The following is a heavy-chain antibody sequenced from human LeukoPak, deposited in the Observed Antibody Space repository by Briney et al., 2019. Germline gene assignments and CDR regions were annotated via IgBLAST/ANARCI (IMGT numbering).Heavy chain of an antibody. CDR1: GGSISSSSYY. Sequence: SETLSLTCTVSGGSISSSSYYWGWIRQPPGKGLEWIGSIYYSGSTYYNPSLKSRVTISVDTSKNQFSLKLSSVTAADTAVYYCARGYNWNYGLDYYMDVWGKGTTVTVSS. V-gene: IGHV4-39*07. J-gene: IGHJ6*03. D-gene: IGHD1-7*01. CDR2: IYYSGST. CDR3: ARGYNWNYGLDYYMDV.